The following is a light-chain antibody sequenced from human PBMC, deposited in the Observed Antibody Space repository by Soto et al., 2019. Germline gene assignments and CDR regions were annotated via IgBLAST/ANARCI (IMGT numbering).Light chain of an antibody. CDR1: SSNIGTYT. CDR2: SNN. CDR3: ASWDDRLSGHV. J-gene: IGLJ1*01. V-gene: IGLV1-44*01. Sequence: QSVLTQPPSASGTPGQRVTISCSGGSSNIGTYTVKWFQQLPGTAPKLLIYSNNQRPSGVPDRFSGSKSGTSASLAITGLQYEDEADYYWASWDDRLSGHVFGTGTKLTVL.